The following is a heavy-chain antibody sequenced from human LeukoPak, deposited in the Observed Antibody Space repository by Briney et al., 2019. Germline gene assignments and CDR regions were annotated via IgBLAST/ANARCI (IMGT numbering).Heavy chain of an antibody. V-gene: IGHV3-13*04. CDR2: IDVDGGT. D-gene: IGHD3-10*01. Sequence: GGSLRLSCAASGFTFNSYDMHWVRQDTGKGLEWVSGIDVDGGTYYPDSVKGRFTISRENARTSLYLQMNSLRAGDTAVYYCARRRTGLRSYSDAFDIWGQGTTVTVSS. CDR1: GFTFNSYD. J-gene: IGHJ3*02. CDR3: ARRRTGLRSYSDAFDI.